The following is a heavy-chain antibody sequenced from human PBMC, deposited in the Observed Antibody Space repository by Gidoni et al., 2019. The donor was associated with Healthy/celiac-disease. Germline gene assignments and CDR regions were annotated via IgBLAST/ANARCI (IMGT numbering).Heavy chain of an antibody. Sequence: QVQLVQSGAEVKKPGASVKVSCTASGYPFTSYYMHWVRQAPGQGLEWMGIINPSGGSTSYEQKFQGRVTMTRDTSTSTVYMELSSLRSEDTAVYYCARAGSDYILGPNWFDPWGQGTLVTVSS. J-gene: IGHJ5*02. CDR2: INPSGGST. V-gene: IGHV1-46*01. CDR3: ARAGSDYILGPNWFDP. CDR1: GYPFTSYY. D-gene: IGHD4-4*01.